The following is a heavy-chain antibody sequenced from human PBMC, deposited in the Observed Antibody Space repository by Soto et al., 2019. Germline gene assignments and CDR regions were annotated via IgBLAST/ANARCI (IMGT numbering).Heavy chain of an antibody. D-gene: IGHD4-17*01. J-gene: IGHJ5*02. CDR2: IYPIDSTT. V-gene: IGHV5-51*01. Sequence: PGESLKISCKASGYSFTNYWIAWVRQMPGKGLEWMGSIYPIDSTTQYSPPFQGQVTISADKSISTAYLQWSSLRASDTAIYYCARHPTGFPNWFVPWGQGTLVTVSS. CDR1: GYSFTNYW. CDR3: ARHPTGFPNWFVP.